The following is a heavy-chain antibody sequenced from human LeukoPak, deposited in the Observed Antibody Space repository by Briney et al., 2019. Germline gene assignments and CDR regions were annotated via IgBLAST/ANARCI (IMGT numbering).Heavy chain of an antibody. V-gene: IGHV3-23*01. CDR3: AKVLYYYDSSAYWGGLDY. CDR1: GFTFSSYA. D-gene: IGHD3-22*01. Sequence: GGSLRLSCAASGFTFSSYAMSWVRQAPEKGQEWVSAISGRGGSTYYADSVKGRFTISRDKSKNTLYLQMNSLRAEDTAVYYCAKVLYYYDSSAYWGGLDYWGQGTLVTVSS. CDR2: ISGRGGST. J-gene: IGHJ4*02.